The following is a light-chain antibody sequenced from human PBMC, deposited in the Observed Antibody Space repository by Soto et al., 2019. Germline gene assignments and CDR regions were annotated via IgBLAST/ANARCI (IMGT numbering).Light chain of an antibody. CDR3: QQCGSSPRT. V-gene: IGKV3-20*01. Sequence: EIVLTQSPGTLSLSPGERATLSCRASQSVSSSYLAWYQQKPGQAPRLLIYGASSRATGIPDRFSGSGSGTDFTLTISRLEPEDFAVYYCQQCGSSPRTFGQGTKVDI. J-gene: IGKJ1*01. CDR1: QSVSSSY. CDR2: GAS.